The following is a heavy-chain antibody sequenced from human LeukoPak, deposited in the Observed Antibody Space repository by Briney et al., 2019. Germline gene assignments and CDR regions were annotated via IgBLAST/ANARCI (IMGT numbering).Heavy chain of an antibody. Sequence: PGGSLRLSCAASGFTFSTYAMSWVRQAPGKGLEWVSVISGSDGSTYYADSVKGRFTISRDNSKNTLYLQMNSLRAEDTAVYYCARLGSGSDYWGQGTLVTVSS. J-gene: IGHJ4*02. CDR2: ISGSDGST. D-gene: IGHD6-19*01. CDR3: ARLGSGSDY. V-gene: IGHV3-23*01. CDR1: GFTFSTYA.